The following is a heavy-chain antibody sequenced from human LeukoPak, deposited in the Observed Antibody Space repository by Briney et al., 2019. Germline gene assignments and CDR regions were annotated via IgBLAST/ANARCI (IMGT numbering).Heavy chain of an antibody. V-gene: IGHV3-21*01. J-gene: IGHJ4*02. D-gene: IGHD2-21*02. CDR2: ISSSSSYI. Sequence: PGGSLGLSCAASGFTFSSYGMSWVRQAPGKGLEWVSSISSSSSYIYYADSVKGRFTISRDNAKNSLYLQMNSLRAEDTAVYYCASAIVVVTAPSYWGQGTLVTVSS. CDR1: GFTFSSYG. CDR3: ASAIVVVTAPSY.